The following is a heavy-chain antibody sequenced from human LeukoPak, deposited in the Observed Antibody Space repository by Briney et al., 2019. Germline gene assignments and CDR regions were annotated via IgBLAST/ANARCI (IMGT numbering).Heavy chain of an antibody. CDR3: ARDPYNGAYSEGYYYYYMDV. D-gene: IGHD1-1*01. J-gene: IGHJ6*03. Sequence: SVKVSCKASGGTFSSYAISWVRQAPGQGLEWMGGIIPIFGTANYAQKFQGRVTITADKSTSTAYMELSSLRSEDTAVYYCARDPYNGAYSEGYYYYYMDVWGKGTTVTVSS. CDR1: GGTFSSYA. CDR2: IIPIFGTA. V-gene: IGHV1-69*06.